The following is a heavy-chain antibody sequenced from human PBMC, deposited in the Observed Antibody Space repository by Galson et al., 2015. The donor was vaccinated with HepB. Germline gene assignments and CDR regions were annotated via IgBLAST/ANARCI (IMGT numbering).Heavy chain of an antibody. CDR1: GFKFQDYG. J-gene: IGHJ3*02. V-gene: IGHV3-9*01. D-gene: IGHD1-14*01. CDR3: AKDTGDNDAFDI. Sequence: SLRLSCAASGFKFQDYGMQWVRQALGKGLEWVSGIDWSSGRIGYADSVKGRFTISRDNTRNSLYLHMNSLRPEDSALYYCAKDTGDNDAFDIWGQGTMVTVSS. CDR2: IDWSSGRI.